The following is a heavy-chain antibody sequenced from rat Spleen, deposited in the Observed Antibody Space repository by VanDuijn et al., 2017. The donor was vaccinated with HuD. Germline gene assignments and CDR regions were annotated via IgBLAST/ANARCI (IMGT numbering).Heavy chain of an antibody. CDR3: VGAGYLRDWYFDF. CDR1: GFIFNNYD. Sequence: EVQLVESGGGLVQPGRSLQVSCAASGFIFNNYDMAWVRQTPTKGLEWVPSISPSGGGTYYRDSVKGRFTISRDNAKRTLFLQMDSLRSDDTATYHCVGAGYLRDWYFDFWGPGTMVTVSS. V-gene: IGHV5S23*01. CDR2: ISPSGGGT. D-gene: IGHD2-2*01. J-gene: IGHJ1*01.